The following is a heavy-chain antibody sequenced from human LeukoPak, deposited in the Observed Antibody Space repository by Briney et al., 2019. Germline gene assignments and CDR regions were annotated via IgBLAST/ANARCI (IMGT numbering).Heavy chain of an antibody. CDR2: IRCDGSNK. D-gene: IGHD5-18*01. J-gene: IGHJ4*02. Sequence: GGSLRLSCAASGFTFSNYGMHWVRQAPGKGLEWVAFIRCDGSNKYYADSVKGRFTISRDNSKNTLYLQMNSLRAEDTAVYYCAKRKGETAMVYFDYWGQGTLVTVSS. CDR1: GFTFSNYG. V-gene: IGHV3-30*02. CDR3: AKRKGETAMVYFDY.